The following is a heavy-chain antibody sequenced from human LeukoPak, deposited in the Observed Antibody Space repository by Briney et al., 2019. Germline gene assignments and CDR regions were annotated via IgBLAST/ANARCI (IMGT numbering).Heavy chain of an antibody. CDR2: ISYDGSNK. J-gene: IGHJ4*02. CDR3: ARAAVAHQEGYYYFDY. Sequence: QSGGSLRLSCAASGFTFSSYAMHWVRQAPGKGLEWVAVISYDGSNKYYADSVKGRFTISRDNSKNTLYLQMNSLRAEDTAVYYCARAAVAHQEGYYYFDYWGQGTLVTVSS. D-gene: IGHD6-19*01. V-gene: IGHV3-30-3*01. CDR1: GFTFSSYA.